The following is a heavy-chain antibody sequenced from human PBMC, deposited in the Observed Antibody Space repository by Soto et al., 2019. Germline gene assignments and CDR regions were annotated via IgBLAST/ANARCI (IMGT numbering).Heavy chain of an antibody. CDR2: ISGSGGST. CDR1: GFAFSSYA. D-gene: IGHD3-9*01. J-gene: IGHJ3*02. Sequence: GGSLRLSCAASGFAFSSYAMSWVRQAPGKGLEWVSAISGSGGSTYYANSVKGRFTISRDNSKNTLYLQMNSLRAEDTAVYYSAKPLTTYYDILTGYYHDAFDIWGQGTMVTVSS. CDR3: AKPLTTYYDILTGYYHDAFDI. V-gene: IGHV3-23*01.